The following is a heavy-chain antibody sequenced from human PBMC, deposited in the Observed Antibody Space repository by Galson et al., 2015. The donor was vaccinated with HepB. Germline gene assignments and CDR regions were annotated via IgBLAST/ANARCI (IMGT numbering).Heavy chain of an antibody. CDR3: AKTRMGSDCSSTRCFAYYYNAMDV. V-gene: IGHV3-23*01. CDR2: ISGSGGST. D-gene: IGHD2-2*01. Sequence: SLRLSCAASGLTFSSYAMTWVRQAPGKGLEWVSAISGSGGSTYHADAVEGRFTISRDNSKNTLYLQMNSLRADDTAVYYCAKTRMGSDCSSTRCFAYYYNAMDVWGQGTTVTVSS. J-gene: IGHJ6*02. CDR1: GLTFSSYA.